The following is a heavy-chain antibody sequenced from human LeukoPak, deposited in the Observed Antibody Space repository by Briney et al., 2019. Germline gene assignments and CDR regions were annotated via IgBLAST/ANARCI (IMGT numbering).Heavy chain of an antibody. CDR1: GFTFSSYS. CDR2: ISSGSSYI. Sequence: PGGSLRPSCAASGFTFSSYSMNWVRQAPGKGLEWVSSISSGSSYIYYADSVKGRFTISRDNAKNSLYLQMNSLRADDTAVYYCARASDRYGMDVWGQGTTVTVSS. V-gene: IGHV3-21*01. CDR3: ARASDRYGMDV. J-gene: IGHJ6*02. D-gene: IGHD3-22*01.